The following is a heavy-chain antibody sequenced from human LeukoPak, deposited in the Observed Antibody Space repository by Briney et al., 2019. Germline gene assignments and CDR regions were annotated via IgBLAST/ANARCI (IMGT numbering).Heavy chain of an antibody. D-gene: IGHD3-10*01. Sequence: GESLKISCKASGYNFANYWIAWVRLMPGKGLEWRGTIYPGDSDTRYRPSFQGQVTISADKSITTAYLQWSTLKASDAAMYYCTLRGDSNYYDYWGQGTLVTVSS. CDR1: GYNFANYW. J-gene: IGHJ4*02. V-gene: IGHV5-51*01. CDR3: TLRGDSNYYDY. CDR2: IYPGDSDT.